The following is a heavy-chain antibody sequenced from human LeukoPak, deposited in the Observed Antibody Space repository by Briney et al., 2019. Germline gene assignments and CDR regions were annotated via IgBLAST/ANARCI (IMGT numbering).Heavy chain of an antibody. J-gene: IGHJ4*02. CDR1: GFTLSSYW. CDR2: INGDGRIT. V-gene: IGHV3-74*01. Sequence: PGGSLRLSCAASGFTLSSYWMHWVRQAPGKGLVWVSRINGDGRITTYADSVKGRFTISRDTAKNTLYLQMNSLRAEDTAVYYCARDYASDYWGQGTLVTVSS. D-gene: IGHD3-10*01. CDR3: ARDYASDY.